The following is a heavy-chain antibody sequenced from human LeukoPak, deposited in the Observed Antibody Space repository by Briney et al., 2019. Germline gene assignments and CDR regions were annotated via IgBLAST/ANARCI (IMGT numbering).Heavy chain of an antibody. V-gene: IGHV1-18*01. CDR1: GYTFTSYG. Sequence: SVTVSCKASGYTFTSYGISWVRQAPGQGLEWMGWISAYNGNTNYAQKLQGRVTMTTDTSTSTAYMELRSLRSDDTAVYYCARVVPAAIRDWFDPWGQGTLGTISS. J-gene: IGHJ5*02. CDR2: ISAYNGNT. CDR3: ARVVPAAIRDWFDP. D-gene: IGHD2-2*01.